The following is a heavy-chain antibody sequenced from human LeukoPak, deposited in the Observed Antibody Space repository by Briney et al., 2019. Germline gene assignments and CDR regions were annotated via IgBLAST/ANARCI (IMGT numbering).Heavy chain of an antibody. CDR1: GFTFSSYA. J-gene: IGHJ4*02. CDR3: AKDYSGSYFIPKNCFDY. CDR2: ISGSGGST. V-gene: IGHV3-23*01. Sequence: GGSLRLSCAASGFTFSSYAMSWVRQAPGKGLEWVSAISGSGGSTYYADSVKGRFTISRDNSKNTLYLQMNSLRAEDTAVYYCAKDYSGSYFIPKNCFDYWGQGTLVTVSS. D-gene: IGHD1-26*01.